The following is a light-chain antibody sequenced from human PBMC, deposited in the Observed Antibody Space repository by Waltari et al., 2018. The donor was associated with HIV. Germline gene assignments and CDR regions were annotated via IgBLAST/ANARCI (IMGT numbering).Light chain of an antibody. V-gene: IGLV2-14*04. Sequence: QSITITCTGTSSDVGSYKSVSWYQQHPDKAPKLIIYDVTNRPSGVSNRFSGSKSGNTASLTISGLQADDEADYFCNSYVAADTRIFGPGTKVTVL. CDR2: DVT. CDR1: SSDVGSYKS. CDR3: NSYVAADTRI. J-gene: IGLJ1*01.